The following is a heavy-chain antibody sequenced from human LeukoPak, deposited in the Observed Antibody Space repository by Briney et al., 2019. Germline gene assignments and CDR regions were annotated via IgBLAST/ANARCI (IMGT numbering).Heavy chain of an antibody. Sequence: GGSLRLSCAASGFTFSSYAMSWVRQALGKGLEWVSAISGSGGSTYYADSVKGRFTISRDNSKNTLYLQMNSLRAEDTAVYYCAKYIVANTYAFDIWGQGTMVTVSS. CDR3: AKYIVANTYAFDI. D-gene: IGHD5-12*01. V-gene: IGHV3-23*01. J-gene: IGHJ3*02. CDR1: GFTFSSYA. CDR2: ISGSGGST.